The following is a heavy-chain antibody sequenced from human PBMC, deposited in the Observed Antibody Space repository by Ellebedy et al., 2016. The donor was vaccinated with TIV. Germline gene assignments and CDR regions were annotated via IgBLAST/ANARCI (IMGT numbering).Heavy chain of an antibody. CDR3: AKPDSGSGYYFDY. D-gene: IGHD5-12*01. V-gene: IGHV3-74*01. J-gene: IGHJ4*02. CDR2: IKSDGSTT. CDR1: VFTFSSYW. Sequence: GESLKISXAASVFTFSSYWMHWVRQAPGKGLVWVSRIKSDGSTTNYADSVKGRFTISRDSAKNTLYLQMNSLRAEDTAVYYCAKPDSGSGYYFDYWGQGTLVTVSS.